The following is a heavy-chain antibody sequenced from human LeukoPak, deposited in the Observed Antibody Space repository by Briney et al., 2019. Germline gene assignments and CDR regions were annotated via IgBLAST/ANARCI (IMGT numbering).Heavy chain of an antibody. Sequence: GGSLRLSCAASGFTFSDYYMSWIRQAPGKGLEWVSYISSSGSTIYYADSVKGRFTISRDNAKNSLYLQMNSLRSDDTAVYYCARVYYYDSRAFDYWGQGTLVTVSS. CDR3: ARVYYYDSRAFDY. CDR2: ISSSGSTI. J-gene: IGHJ4*02. CDR1: GFTFSDYY. V-gene: IGHV3-11*01. D-gene: IGHD3-22*01.